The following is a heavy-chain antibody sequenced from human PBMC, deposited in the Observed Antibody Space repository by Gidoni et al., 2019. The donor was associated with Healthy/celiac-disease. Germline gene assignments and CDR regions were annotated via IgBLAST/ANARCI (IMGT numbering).Heavy chain of an antibody. Sequence: VQLLESGGGLVQPGGSLRLSCAASGFTFSSYAMRWVRQAPGKGLEWVSAISGSGGSTYYADSVKGRFTISRDNSKNTLYLKMNSLRAEDTAVYYCANDFWSGTGFDPWGQGTLVTVSS. CDR2: ISGSGGST. D-gene: IGHD3-3*01. V-gene: IGHV3-23*01. CDR3: ANDFWSGTGFDP. CDR1: GFTFSSYA. J-gene: IGHJ5*02.